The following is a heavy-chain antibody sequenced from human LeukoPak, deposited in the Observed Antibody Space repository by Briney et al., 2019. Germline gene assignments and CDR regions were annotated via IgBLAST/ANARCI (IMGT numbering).Heavy chain of an antibody. CDR3: TSLRVGGTPYFDN. V-gene: IGHV3-72*01. CDR2: IRNKANYYTT. Sequence: GSLRLSFAASGLTFSEHYMDWVRPTPGKGLEWVGRIRNKANYYTTDYAASVRGRFIISRDDSKSSVYLQMNSLRTEDTALYYCTSLRVGGTPYFDNWGQGTLVTVSS. CDR1: GLTFSEHY. J-gene: IGHJ4*02. D-gene: IGHD6-19*01.